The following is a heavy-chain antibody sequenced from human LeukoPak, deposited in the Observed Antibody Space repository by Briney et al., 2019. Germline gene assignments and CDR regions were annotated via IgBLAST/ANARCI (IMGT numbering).Heavy chain of an antibody. CDR1: GFNFGSDA. CDR2: ISYDGSIK. V-gene: IGHV3-30*12. Sequence: GGSLRLSCTASGFNFGSDAMHWVRQAPGKGLERVAVISYDGSIKYYADSVKGRFTISRDNSKNTLYLQMNSLRAEDTAVYYCARDLEGFPDYWGQGTLVTVSS. CDR3: ARDLEGFPDY. J-gene: IGHJ4*02.